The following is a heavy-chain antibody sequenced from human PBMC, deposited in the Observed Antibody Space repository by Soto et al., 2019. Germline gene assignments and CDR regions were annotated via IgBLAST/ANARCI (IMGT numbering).Heavy chain of an antibody. CDR2: IDPGDSDT. V-gene: IGHV5-51*01. CDR3: ARHGTALYCSGGSCYSTGVVFDY. CDR1: GYSFTCYW. D-gene: IGHD2-15*01. J-gene: IGHJ4*02. Sequence: GESLTLSCKGSGYSFTCYWISCVRQIPGKGLGWMGRIDPGDSDTRYSPSFQGQVTISADKSISTAYLQWSSLKASDTAMHYCARHGTALYCSGGSCYSTGVVFDYWGQGNLVTGSA.